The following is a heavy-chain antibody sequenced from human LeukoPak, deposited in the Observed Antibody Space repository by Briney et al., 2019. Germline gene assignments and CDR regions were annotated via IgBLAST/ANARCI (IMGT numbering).Heavy chain of an antibody. D-gene: IGHD3-9*01. J-gene: IGHJ6*02. V-gene: IGHV4-59*01. CDR2: IYYSGST. CDR1: GGSISSYY. CDR3: ARVYYDYLLYKGGYYWYHFGMDV. Sequence: PSETLSLTCTVSGGSISSYYWSWIRQPPGKGLEWIGYIYYSGSTNYNPSLKSRVTISVDTSKNQFSLKLSSVTAADTAVYYCARVYYDYLLYKGGYYWYHFGMDVWGQGTTVTVSS.